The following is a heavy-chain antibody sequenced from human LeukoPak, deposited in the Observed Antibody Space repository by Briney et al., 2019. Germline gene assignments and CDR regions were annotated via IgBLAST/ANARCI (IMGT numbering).Heavy chain of an antibody. CDR1: GFIFSNYA. J-gene: IGHJ3*02. V-gene: IGHV3-30*04. CDR3: AREYDSSGSKAYDAFDI. Sequence: GGSLRLSCAASGFIFSNYAMSWVRQAPGKGLEWVAVISYDGSNKYYADSVKGRFTISRDNSKNTLYLQMNSLRAEDTAVYYCAREYDSSGSKAYDAFDIWGQGTMVTVFS. CDR2: ISYDGSNK. D-gene: IGHD3-22*01.